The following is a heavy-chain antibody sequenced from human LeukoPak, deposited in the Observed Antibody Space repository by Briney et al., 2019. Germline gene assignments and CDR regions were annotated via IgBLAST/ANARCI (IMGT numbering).Heavy chain of an antibody. CDR3: ARGVAVVSATAYYFD. CDR1: GGSISSSGYY. J-gene: IGHJ4*02. CDR2: IYYSGST. D-gene: IGHD2-2*01. Sequence: SETVSLICTVSGGSISSSGYYWGWIRQPPGKGLEWIGSIYYSGSTYYNPSLKSRVTISVDQSKNQFSLKLSSVTAADTAVYYCARGVAVVSATAYYFDLGPGNPGDTVSS. V-gene: IGHV4-39*01.